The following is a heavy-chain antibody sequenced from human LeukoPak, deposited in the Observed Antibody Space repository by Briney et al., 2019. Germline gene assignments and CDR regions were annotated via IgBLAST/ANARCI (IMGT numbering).Heavy chain of an antibody. D-gene: IGHD2-2*01. CDR2: FSSSGDYI. V-gene: IGHV3-21*01. CDR3: TRGIGYCSSISCPFDY. CDR1: GFTFSSYS. J-gene: IGHJ4*02. Sequence: GGSLRLSCAASGFTFSSYSMNWVRQAPGKGLEWVSSFSSSGDYIYYADSVKGRFTIFRGYAKNSLFLQMNSLRAEDTAVYYCTRGIGYCSSISCPFDYWGQGTLVTVSS.